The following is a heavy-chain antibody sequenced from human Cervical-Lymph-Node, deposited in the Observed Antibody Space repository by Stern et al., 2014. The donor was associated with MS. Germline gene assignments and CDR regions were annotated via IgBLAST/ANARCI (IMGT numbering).Heavy chain of an antibody. CDR1: GVTFSSYA. V-gene: IGHV1-69*01. CDR2: IDPIFGTE. Sequence: QLVQSGAEVKKPGSSLKVSCKASGVTFSSYAISWVRQAPGQGLEWMGGIDPIFGTENYAQKFQGRITITADESTSTAYMELSSLRSEDTDVYYCARGGDSGSYYGFDYWGQGTLVTVSS. J-gene: IGHJ4*02. CDR3: ARGGDSGSYYGFDY. D-gene: IGHD1-26*01.